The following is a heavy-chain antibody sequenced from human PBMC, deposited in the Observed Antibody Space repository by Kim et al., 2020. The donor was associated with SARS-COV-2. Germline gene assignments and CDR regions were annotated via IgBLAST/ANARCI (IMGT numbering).Heavy chain of an antibody. CDR1: GFTFSSYA. V-gene: IGHV3-30*04. Sequence: GGSLRLSCAASGFTFSSYAMHWVRQAPGKGLEWVAVISYDGSNKYYADSVKGRFTISRDNSKNTLYLQMNSLRAEDTAVYYCAREDSGTLTGIVGAREYYFDYWGQGTLVTVSS. CDR2: ISYDGSNK. D-gene: IGHD1-26*01. J-gene: IGHJ4*02. CDR3: AREDSGTLTGIVGAREYYFDY.